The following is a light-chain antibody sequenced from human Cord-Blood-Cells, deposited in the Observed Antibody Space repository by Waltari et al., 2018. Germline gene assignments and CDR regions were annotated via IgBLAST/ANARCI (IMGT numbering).Light chain of an antibody. CDR1: SSNIGAGYD. CDR2: GNS. Sequence: QSVLTQPPSASGAPGQRVTISCTRRSSNIGAGYDVHWYQPLPGTAPKLLIYGNSTRPTGVPDRFSGSKSGTSASLAITGLQAEDEADYYCQSYESSLSGVVFGGGTKLTVL. CDR3: QSYESSLSGVV. J-gene: IGLJ2*01. V-gene: IGLV1-40*01.